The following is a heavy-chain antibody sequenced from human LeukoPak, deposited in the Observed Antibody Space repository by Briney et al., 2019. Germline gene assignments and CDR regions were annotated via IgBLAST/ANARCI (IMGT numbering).Heavy chain of an antibody. CDR1: GFTVSSNY. J-gene: IGHJ4*02. CDR2: IYSGGST. V-gene: IGHV3-53*01. Sequence: PGGSLRLSCAASGFTVSSNYMSWVRQAPGKGLEWVSVIYSGGSTYYADSVKGRFTISRDNSKNTLYLQMSSLRAEDTAVYYCAVQGHTWFGESDYWGQGTLVTVSS. D-gene: IGHD3-10*01. CDR3: AVQGHTWFGESDY.